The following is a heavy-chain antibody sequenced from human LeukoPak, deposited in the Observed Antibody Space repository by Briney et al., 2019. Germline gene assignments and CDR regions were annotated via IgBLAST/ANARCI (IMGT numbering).Heavy chain of an antibody. CDR2: INPYGGTT. CDR1: GYTFTSCY. V-gene: IGHV1-46*01. D-gene: IGHD5-24*01. J-gene: IGHJ4*02. CDR3: ARELSHLGWLQNRIPFDY. Sequence: GASVKVSCKASGYTFTSCYMHWVRQAPGQGLEWMGIINPYGGTTSYAQDFQGRITMTSDTSTSTVYMELSSLRSEDTAFYYCARELSHLGWLQNRIPFDYWGQGTLVTVSS.